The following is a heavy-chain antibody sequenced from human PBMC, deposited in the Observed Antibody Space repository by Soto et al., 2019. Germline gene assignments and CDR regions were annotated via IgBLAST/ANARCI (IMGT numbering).Heavy chain of an antibody. CDR2: TLYSWSP. Sequence: SETLSLTCRVSGGSVGTGAYYWSWIRQPPGKGLEWIGYTLYSWSPNYNPSLQSLQSRVTISVDTSRNQFSLRLTSVTAADTALYYCARHDYYHRTFDIWGQGTLVTVSS. CDR1: GGSVGTGAYY. J-gene: IGHJ3*02. V-gene: IGHV4-61*08. CDR3: ARHDYYHRTFDI. D-gene: IGHD3-9*01.